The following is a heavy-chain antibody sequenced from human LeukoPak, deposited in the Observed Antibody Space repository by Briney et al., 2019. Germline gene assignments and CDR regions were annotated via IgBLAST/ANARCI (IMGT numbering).Heavy chain of an antibody. Sequence: PGGSLRLSCAASGFTFSSYWMSWVRQAPGKGLEWIGEINHSGSTNYNPSLKSRVTISVDTSKNQFSLKLSSVTAADTAVYYCARPVGADAFDIWGQGTMVTVSS. CDR1: GFTFSSYW. J-gene: IGHJ3*02. V-gene: IGHV4-34*01. CDR2: INHSGST. CDR3: ARPVGADAFDI. D-gene: IGHD1-26*01.